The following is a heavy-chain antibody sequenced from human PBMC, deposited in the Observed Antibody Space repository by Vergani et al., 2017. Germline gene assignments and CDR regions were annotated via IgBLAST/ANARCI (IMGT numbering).Heavy chain of an antibody. V-gene: IGHV4-30-2*01. J-gene: IGHJ3*02. CDR2: IFQSGSP. Sequence: QLQLQESGSGLVKPSQTLSLNCAASGGSISSGAFSWGWIRQPPGRGLQWIGHIFQSGSPDYNASLKSRVNISLDKSKNQFSLKLSSVTAADTAVYYCARYPDTAMVPFAFDIWGQGTMVTVSS. CDR3: ARYPDTAMVPFAFDI. D-gene: IGHD5-18*01. CDR1: GGSISSGAFS.